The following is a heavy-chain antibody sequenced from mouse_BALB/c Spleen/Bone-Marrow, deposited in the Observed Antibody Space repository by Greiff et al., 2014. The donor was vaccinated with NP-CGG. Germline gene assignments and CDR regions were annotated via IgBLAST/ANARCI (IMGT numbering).Heavy chain of an antibody. Sequence: EVQLVESGGGLVKPGGSLKLSCAASGFTFSSYTMSWVRQTPEKRLEWVARISSGGSYTYYPDSVKGRFTITRDNAKNTLYLQMVSLNSYDAAVYYCSREEKYDSLIDYWGQGAALTVSS. J-gene: IGHJ2*01. CDR3: SREEKYDSLIDY. CDR1: GFTFSSYT. D-gene: IGHD2-14*01. CDR2: ISSGGSYT. V-gene: IGHV5-6-4*01.